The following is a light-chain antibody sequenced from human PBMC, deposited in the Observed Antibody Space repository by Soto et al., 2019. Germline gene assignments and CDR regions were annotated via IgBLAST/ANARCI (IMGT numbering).Light chain of an antibody. CDR1: SSNIGAGYD. J-gene: IGLJ3*02. CDR2: GNS. V-gene: IGLV1-40*01. CDR3: QSCDSSRCGLV. Sequence: QPVLTQPPSVSGAPGQRVTISCTGSSSNIGAGYDVHWYQQLPGTAPKLLIYGNSNRPSGVPDRFSGSKSGTSASLAITGLQAEDEADYYCQSCDSSRCGLVFGGGTKLTVL.